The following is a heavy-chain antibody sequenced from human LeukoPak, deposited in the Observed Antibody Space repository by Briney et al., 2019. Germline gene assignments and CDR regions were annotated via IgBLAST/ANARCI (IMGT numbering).Heavy chain of an antibody. CDR2: ISYDGSNK. V-gene: IGHV3-30-3*01. Sequence: PGGSLRLSCAASGFTFSSYAMHWVRQAPGKGLEWVAVISYDGSNKYYADSVKGRFTISRDNAKNSLYLQMNSLRAEDTAVYYCARALRIDFIAAAVNDAFDIWGQGTMVTVSP. D-gene: IGHD6-13*01. CDR1: GFTFSSYA. CDR3: ARALRIDFIAAAVNDAFDI. J-gene: IGHJ3*02.